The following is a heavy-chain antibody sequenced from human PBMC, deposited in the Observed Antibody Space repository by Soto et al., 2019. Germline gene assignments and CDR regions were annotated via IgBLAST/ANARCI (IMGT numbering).Heavy chain of an antibody. J-gene: IGHJ5*02. V-gene: IGHV4-31*03. CDR3: ARGSCSGGSRTALGAYWFDP. CDR1: GGSIRGGGYY. Sequence: SETLSLTCTVSGGSIRGGGYYWSCIRQRPGKGLEWIGFIYNSGTTYYNPSLKSRVTISDDTSKNQFSLRVKSVTAADTAVYYCARGSCSGGSRTALGAYWFDPWGQGTLVTVS. D-gene: IGHD2-15*01. CDR2: IYNSGTT.